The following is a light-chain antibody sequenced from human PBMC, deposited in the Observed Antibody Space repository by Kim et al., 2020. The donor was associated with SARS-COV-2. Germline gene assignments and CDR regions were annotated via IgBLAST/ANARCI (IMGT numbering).Light chain of an antibody. CDR3: NARDSIGNHWV. J-gene: IGLJ3*02. V-gene: IGLV3-19*01. CDR2: GKD. CDR1: SLRSYY. Sequence: SSELTQDPAVSVALGQTVRITCQGDSLRSYYASWYQQKPGQAPVVVIYGKDNRPSGIPDRFSGSSSGNTASLTITGAQGEDEADYHCNARDSIGNHWVFGGGTKLTVL.